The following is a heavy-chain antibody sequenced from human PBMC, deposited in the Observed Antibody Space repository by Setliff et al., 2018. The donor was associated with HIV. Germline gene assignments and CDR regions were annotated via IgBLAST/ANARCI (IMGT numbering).Heavy chain of an antibody. CDR2: IYFDGSHR. Sequence: GGSLRLSCAASGFTFSNYGMHWVRQAPGKGLEWVAFIYFDGSHRYYGDSVKGRFTISRDNSKNTLYLQMNSLRAEDTAVYYCAKAFGSRLYYFDYWGQGTLVTVPS. CDR3: AKAFGSRLYYFDY. D-gene: IGHD3-16*01. J-gene: IGHJ4*02. V-gene: IGHV3-30*02. CDR1: GFTFSNYG.